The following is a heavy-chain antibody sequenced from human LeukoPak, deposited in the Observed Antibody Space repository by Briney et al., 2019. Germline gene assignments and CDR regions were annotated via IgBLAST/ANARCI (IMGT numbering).Heavy chain of an antibody. CDR3: ARDQGGGYYWFDP. CDR1: GGSISSGGYS. J-gene: IGHJ5*02. V-gene: IGHV4-30-2*06. D-gene: IGHD5-12*01. Sequence: SETLSLTCAVSGGSISSGGYSWSWIRQSPGKGLEWIGYIYDSGSTYYNPSLKSRVTISLDRSKNQFSLKLSSVTAADTAVYYCARDQGGGYYWFDPWGQGTLVTVSS. CDR2: IYDSGST.